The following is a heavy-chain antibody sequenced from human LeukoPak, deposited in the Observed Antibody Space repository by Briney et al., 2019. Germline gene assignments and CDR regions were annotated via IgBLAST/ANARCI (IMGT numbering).Heavy chain of an antibody. CDR3: AKRRGHSYGDFDN. V-gene: IGHV3-53*01. CDR1: GFTVSSNS. Sequence: GGSLRLSCTVSGFTVSSNSMSWVRQAPGKGLEWVSFIYSGGNTHYSDSVKGRFTISRDNSKNTLYLQMNSLRAEDTAVYYCAKRRGHSYGDFDNWGQGALVTVSS. J-gene: IGHJ4*02. D-gene: IGHD5-18*01. CDR2: IYSGGNT.